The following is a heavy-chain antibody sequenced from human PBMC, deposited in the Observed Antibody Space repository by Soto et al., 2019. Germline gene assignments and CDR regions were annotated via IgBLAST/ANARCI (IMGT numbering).Heavy chain of an antibody. J-gene: IGHJ3*02. CDR3: ARDQRWLGAFDI. CDR1: GGSISSGGYY. V-gene: IGHV4-31*03. CDR2: IYYSGST. D-gene: IGHD2-15*01. Sequence: SETLSLTCTVSGGSISSGGYYWSWIRQHPGKGLEWIGYIYYSGSTYYNPSLKSRVTISVDTSKNQFSLKLSSVTAADTAVCYCARDQRWLGAFDIWGQGTMVTVSS.